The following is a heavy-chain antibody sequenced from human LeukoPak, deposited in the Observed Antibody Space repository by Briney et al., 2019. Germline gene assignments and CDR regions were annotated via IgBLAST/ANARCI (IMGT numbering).Heavy chain of an antibody. J-gene: IGHJ4*02. D-gene: IGHD1-26*01. V-gene: IGHV1-2*02. CDR1: GYTFTGYY. CDR3: ARGGIRGSGSYYIKDY. Sequence: ASVKVSCKASGYTFTGYYMYWVRQAPGQGLEWMGWINPNSGGTNYAQKFQGRVTMTRDTSISTAYMELSRLRSDDTAVYYCARGGIRGSGSYYIKDYWGQGTLVTVSS. CDR2: INPNSGGT.